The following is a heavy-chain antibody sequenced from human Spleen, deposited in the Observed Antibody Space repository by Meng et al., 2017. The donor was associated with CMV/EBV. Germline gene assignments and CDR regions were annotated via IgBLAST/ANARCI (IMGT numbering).Heavy chain of an antibody. J-gene: IGHJ5*02. V-gene: IGHV4-39*07. CDR1: GFTVSSNY. CDR2: IYYSGST. D-gene: IGHD6-6*01. Sequence: GSLRLSCAASGFTVSSNYMSWVRQAPGKGLEWIGSIYYSGSTYYNPSLKSRVTISVDTSKNQFSLKLSSVTAADTAVYYCARDELGPPPYSSSSEWWFDPWGQGTLVTVSS. CDR3: ARDELGPPPYSSSSEWWFDP.